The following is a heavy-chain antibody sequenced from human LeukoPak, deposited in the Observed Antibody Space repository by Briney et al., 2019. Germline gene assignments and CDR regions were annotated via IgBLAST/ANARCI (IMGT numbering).Heavy chain of an antibody. D-gene: IGHD4-11*01. CDR2: IYYSGST. V-gene: IGHV4-39*01. J-gene: IGHJ3*02. CDR1: GGSISSSSYY. CDR3: ARRRVTPRHAFDI. Sequence: PSETLSLTCTVSGGSISSSSYYWGWIRQPPGKGLEWIGSIYYSGSTYYNPSLKSRVTISVDTSKNQFSLKLSSVTAADTAVYYCARRRVTPRHAFDIWGQGTMVTVSS.